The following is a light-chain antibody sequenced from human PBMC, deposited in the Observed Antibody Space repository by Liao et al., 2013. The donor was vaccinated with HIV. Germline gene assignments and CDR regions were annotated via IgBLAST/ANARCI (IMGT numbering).Light chain of an antibody. CDR2: YDS. Sequence: SYVLTQSPSVSVAPGKTARITCGGNNIGNKSVHWYRQKPGQAPVLVIYYDSDRPSGIPERFSGSNSGNTATLTISRVETGDEADYYCQVWDSSSDHPVFGGGTKLTVV. J-gene: IGLJ2*01. CDR1: NIGNKS. V-gene: IGLV3-21*04. CDR3: QVWDSSSDHPV.